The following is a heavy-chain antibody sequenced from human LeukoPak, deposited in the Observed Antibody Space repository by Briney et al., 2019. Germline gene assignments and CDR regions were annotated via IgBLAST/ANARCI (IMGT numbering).Heavy chain of an antibody. J-gene: IGHJ6*02. Sequence: GGSLRLSCAASGFTVSSNYMSWVRQAPGKGLEWVSVIYSGGSTYYADSVKGRFTISRDNSENTLYLQMNSLGADDTAVYYCARSGYSSSVYYYTMDVWGQGTTVTVSS. V-gene: IGHV3-53*05. CDR3: ARSGYSSSVYYYTMDV. CDR2: IYSGGST. CDR1: GFTVSSNY. D-gene: IGHD6-13*01.